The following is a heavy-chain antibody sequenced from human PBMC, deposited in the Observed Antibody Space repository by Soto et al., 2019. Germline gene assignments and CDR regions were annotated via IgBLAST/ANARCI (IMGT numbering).Heavy chain of an antibody. CDR2: ISSSPSYL. V-gene: IGHV3-21*01. CDR3: ARDRTGAIDAFDI. Sequence: PGGSLRLSCAASGFTFSSYSMNWVRQAPGKGLEWVSSISSSPSYLYFADSVRGRFTISRDNAKNSLYLQMNSLRAEDTAVYYGARDRTGAIDAFDIWGQGTMVTVSS. J-gene: IGHJ3*02. CDR1: GFTFSSYS. D-gene: IGHD1-26*01.